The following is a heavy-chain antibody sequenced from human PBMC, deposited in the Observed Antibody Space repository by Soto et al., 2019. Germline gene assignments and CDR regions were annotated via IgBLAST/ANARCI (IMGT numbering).Heavy chain of an antibody. CDR2: IYYTGTT. D-gene: IGHD3-10*01. J-gene: IGHJ4*02. V-gene: IGHV4-59*01. Sequence: SETLSLTCSVSGTSIRGYYWTWIRQPPGKGLEWIGYIYYTGTTKYNPSLKRRVTISVDTSKNQFSLRLNSVTAADTAVYYCAREVSSFGSNHFDSWGQGALVTVSS. CDR1: GTSIRGYY. CDR3: AREVSSFGSNHFDS.